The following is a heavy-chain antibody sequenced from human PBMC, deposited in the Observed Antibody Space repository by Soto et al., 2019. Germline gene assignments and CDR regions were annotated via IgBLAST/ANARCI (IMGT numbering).Heavy chain of an antibody. CDR3: ARWRYDSGNYFDY. J-gene: IGHJ4*02. CDR1: DDSVSNINYY. D-gene: IGHD3-10*01. CDR2: IYYIGAT. Sequence: QLRLLESGPGLVKPSETLSLTCSVSDDSVSNINYYWGWIRQPPGKGLEWIASIYYIGATYYNPSLKSRITISVDTSKNQFSLQLSSVTAADTAVYYCARWRYDSGNYFDYWGQGALVTVSS. V-gene: IGHV4-39*01.